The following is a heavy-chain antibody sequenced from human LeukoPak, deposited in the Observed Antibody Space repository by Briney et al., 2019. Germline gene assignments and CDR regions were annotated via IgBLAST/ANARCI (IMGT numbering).Heavy chain of an antibody. D-gene: IGHD3-22*01. V-gene: IGHV4-38-2*02. CDR2: IYHSGST. J-gene: IGHJ4*02. Sequence: SVTLSLTCTVSSYSISSGYYWGWIRRPPGTGLEWIGSIYHSGSTFYKPSLKSRVTISIDTSKNQFSLKLNSVTAADTAIYYCARSGNVGSAYSPPDYWGQGTLVTVSS. CDR1: SYSISSGYY. CDR3: ARSGNVGSAYSPPDY.